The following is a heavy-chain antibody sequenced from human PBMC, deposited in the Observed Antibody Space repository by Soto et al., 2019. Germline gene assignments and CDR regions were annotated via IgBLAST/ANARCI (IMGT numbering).Heavy chain of an antibody. J-gene: IGHJ4*02. CDR2: ISSSSSYI. CDR1: GFTFSSYS. D-gene: IGHD3-22*01. CDR3: ARGTAPIYYDSSGYFDY. V-gene: IGHV3-21*01. Sequence: LRLSCAASGFTFSSYSMNWVRQAPGKGLEWVSSISSSSSYIYYADSVKGRFTISRDNAKNSLYLQMNSLRAEDTAVYYCARGTAPIYYDSSGYFDYWGQGTLVTV.